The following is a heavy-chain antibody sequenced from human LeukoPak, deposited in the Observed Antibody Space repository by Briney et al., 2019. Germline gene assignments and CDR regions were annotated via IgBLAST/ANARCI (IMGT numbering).Heavy chain of an antibody. CDR1: GGSLSSGSYY. J-gene: IGHJ5*02. D-gene: IGHD2-21*02. V-gene: IGHV4-61*01. Sequence: SETLSLTCTVSGGSLSSGSYYWSWIRQPPGKGLEWIGYIYYSGSTNYNPSLKSRVTISVDTSKNQFSLKLSSVTAADTAVYYCARGSILDCGGDCYSGWFDPWGQGTLVTVSS. CDR3: ARGSILDCGGDCYSGWFDP. CDR2: IYYSGST.